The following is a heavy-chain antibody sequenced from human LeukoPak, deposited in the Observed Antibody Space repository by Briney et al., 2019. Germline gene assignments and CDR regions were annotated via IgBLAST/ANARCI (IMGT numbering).Heavy chain of an antibody. V-gene: IGHV3-53*01. CDR3: AREIYGSGSYLNY. CDR2: IYSGGST. J-gene: IGHJ4*02. Sequence: GGSLRLSCAAYGFTVSSNYMSWVRQDPGKGLEWVSVIYSGGSTYYADSVRCRFTISRDNSKNTLYLQMNSLRAEDTAVYYCAREIYGSGSYLNYWGQGTLVTVSS. CDR1: GFTVSSNY. D-gene: IGHD3-10*01.